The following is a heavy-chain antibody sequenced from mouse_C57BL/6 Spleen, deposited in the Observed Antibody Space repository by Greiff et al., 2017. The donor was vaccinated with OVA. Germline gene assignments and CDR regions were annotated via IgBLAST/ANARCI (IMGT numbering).Heavy chain of an antibody. J-gene: IGHJ4*01. CDR2: IYPGDGDT. CDR1: GYAFSRSW. V-gene: IGHV1-82*01. Sequence: QVQLKESGPALVKPGASVKISCKASGYAFSRSWMNWLKPRPGKGLEWIGRIYPGDGDTNYNGKFKGKATLTADKSSSTAYMQLSSLTSEDSAVYFCAKIYGSSSYYAMDYWGQGTSVTVSS. D-gene: IGHD1-1*01. CDR3: AKIYGSSSYYAMDY.